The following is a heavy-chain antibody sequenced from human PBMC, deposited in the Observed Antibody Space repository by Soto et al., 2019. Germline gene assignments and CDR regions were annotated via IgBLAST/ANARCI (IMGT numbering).Heavy chain of an antibody. Sequence: PLEPLKISCNGSAGTFDNYWIRRVLQTPGRGLQWIGIRYLGGSDTRYSPDLQGQVTISVEKSLTTAYLQWKSLKASDSGIYYCAGIRKNCGGDCYPFEYWGQGTEVTVSS. D-gene: IGHD2-21*02. V-gene: IGHV5-51*01. CDR2: RYLGGSDT. CDR1: AGTFDNYW. CDR3: AGIRKNCGGDCYPFEY. J-gene: IGHJ4*02.